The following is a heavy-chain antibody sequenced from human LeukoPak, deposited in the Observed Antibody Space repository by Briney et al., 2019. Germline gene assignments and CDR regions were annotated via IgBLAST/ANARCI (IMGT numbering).Heavy chain of an antibody. CDR1: GGSISSYY. D-gene: IGHD3/OR15-3a*01. CDR3: ARSHSVWTSFDY. CDR2: IYYSGST. V-gene: IGHV4-59*01. J-gene: IGHJ4*02. Sequence: MTSETLSLTCTVSGGSISSYYWSWIRQPPGKGLEWIGYIYYSGSTNYNPSLKSRVTISVDTSKNQFSLKLSSVTAADTAVYYCARSHSVWTSFDYWGQGTLVTVSS.